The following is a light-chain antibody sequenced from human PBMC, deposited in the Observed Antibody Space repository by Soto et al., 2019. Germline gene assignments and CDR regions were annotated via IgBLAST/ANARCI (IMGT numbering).Light chain of an antibody. Sequence: QSVLTQPTSVSGSPGQSITISCTGNHNDIGTYDYVSWYQQHPGRAPRLLIHGVTTRPSGISGRFSVSKSGLTASLTISGLQPEDEAAYYCSSFTSNRIYVFGPGTRSPS. J-gene: IGLJ1*01. CDR3: SSFTSNRIYV. CDR1: HNDIGTYDY. V-gene: IGLV2-14*03. CDR2: GVT.